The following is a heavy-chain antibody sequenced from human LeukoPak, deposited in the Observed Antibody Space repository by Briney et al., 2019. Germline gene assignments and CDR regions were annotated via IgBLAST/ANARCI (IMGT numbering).Heavy chain of an antibody. CDR1: GGSISSYY. CDR2: IYYSGST. Sequence: SETLSLTCTVSGGSISSYYWSWIRQPPGKGLEWIGYIYYSGSTNYNPSLKSRVTISVDTSKNQFSLKLSSVTAADTAVYYCARRVSGRYSGPSDYWGQGTLVTVSS. V-gene: IGHV4-59*01. D-gene: IGHD3-9*01. CDR3: ARRVSGRYSGPSDY. J-gene: IGHJ4*02.